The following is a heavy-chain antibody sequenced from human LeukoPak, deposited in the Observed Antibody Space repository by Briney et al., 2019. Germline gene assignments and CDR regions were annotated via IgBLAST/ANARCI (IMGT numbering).Heavy chain of an antibody. CDR3: ARDTPVNYDILTGYYSEGPNQVDP. CDR2: ISAYSGNT. D-gene: IGHD3-9*01. Sequence: GASVKVSCKASGHTFTSYGISWVRQAPGQGLEWMGWISAYSGNTNYAQKLQGRVTTTTDTSTSTAYMELRSLRFDDTAVYYCARDTPVNYDILTGYYSEGPNQVDPWGQGTLVTVSS. J-gene: IGHJ5*02. V-gene: IGHV1-18*01. CDR1: GHTFTSYG.